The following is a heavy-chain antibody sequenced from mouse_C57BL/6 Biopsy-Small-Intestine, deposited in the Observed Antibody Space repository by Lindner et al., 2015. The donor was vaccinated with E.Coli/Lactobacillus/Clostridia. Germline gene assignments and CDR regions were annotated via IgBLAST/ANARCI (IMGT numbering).Heavy chain of an antibody. Sequence: VQLQESGPELVKPGASVKISCKASGYAFNISWMNWVKQRPGKGLEWIGRIYPGDGDTNYNGKFKGKVTLTADKSSTTAYMQLSSLTSEDSAVYFCARWDYSGAMDYWGQGTSVTVSS. D-gene: IGHD2-12*01. V-gene: IGHV1-82*01. CDR2: IYPGDGDT. CDR1: GYAFNISW. J-gene: IGHJ4*01. CDR3: ARWDYSGAMDY.